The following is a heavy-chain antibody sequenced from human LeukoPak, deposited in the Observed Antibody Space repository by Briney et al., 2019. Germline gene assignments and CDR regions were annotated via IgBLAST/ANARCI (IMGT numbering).Heavy chain of an antibody. Sequence: GGSLRLSCEASGLTFNKYWMTWVRQAPGKGLEWVANIKQDGSEKNYVDSVKGRSTISRDNAKNSLSLRMNSLRAEDTAVYYCARSDGWLARYWGQGTLVTVSS. D-gene: IGHD6-19*01. V-gene: IGHV3-7*01. J-gene: IGHJ4*02. CDR1: GLTFNKYW. CDR2: IKQDGSEK. CDR3: ARSDGWLARY.